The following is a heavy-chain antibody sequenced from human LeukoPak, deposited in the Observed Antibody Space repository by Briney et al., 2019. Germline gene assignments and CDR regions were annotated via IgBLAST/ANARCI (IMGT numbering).Heavy chain of an antibody. CDR2: IRTKPKSYAT. Sequence: GGSLRLSCAASGFTFSDSTMHWVRQGSGKGLEWVGRIRTKPKSYATEYAASVKVRFTVSRDDSKNAAYLQMNSLKTEDTAVYYCTRGGYSGNYYGIDYWGQGTLVTVSS. V-gene: IGHV3-73*01. CDR1: GFTFSDST. J-gene: IGHJ4*02. D-gene: IGHD1-26*01. CDR3: TRGGYSGNYYGIDY.